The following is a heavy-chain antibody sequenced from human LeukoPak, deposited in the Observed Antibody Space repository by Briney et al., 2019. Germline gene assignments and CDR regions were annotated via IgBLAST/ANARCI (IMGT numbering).Heavy chain of an antibody. Sequence: SETLSLTCTVSGGSISSYYWSWIRQPPGKGLEWIGYIYYSGSTNYNPSLKSRVTISVDTSKNQFSLKLSSVTAADTALYYCAKAYLSCGSTTCWYYFDDWGQGTLVTVSS. CDR3: AKAYLSCGSTTCWYYFDD. V-gene: IGHV4-59*01. J-gene: IGHJ4*02. CDR2: IYYSGST. D-gene: IGHD2-2*01. CDR1: GGSISSYY.